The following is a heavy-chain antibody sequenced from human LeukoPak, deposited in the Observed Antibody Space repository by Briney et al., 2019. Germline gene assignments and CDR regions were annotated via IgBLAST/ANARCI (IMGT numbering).Heavy chain of an antibody. D-gene: IGHD3-22*01. CDR2: IYYSGST. Sequence: SETLSLTCTVPGGSISSGYWSWIRQPPGKGLEWIGYIYYSGSTNYNPSLKSRVTISVDTSKNQFSLKLSSVTAADTAVYYCARDGVNYYDISGYDIWGRGTLVTVSS. V-gene: IGHV4-59*01. J-gene: IGHJ4*02. CDR1: GGSISSGY. CDR3: ARDGVNYYDISGYDI.